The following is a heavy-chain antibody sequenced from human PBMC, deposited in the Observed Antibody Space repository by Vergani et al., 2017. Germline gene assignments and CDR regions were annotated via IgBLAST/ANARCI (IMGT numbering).Heavy chain of an antibody. CDR3: AKWGYYGSGSYRNYYYGMDV. V-gene: IGHV3-9*01. Sequence: EVQLVESGGGLVQPGRSLRLSYAASGFTFDDYAMHWVRQAPGKGLEWVSGISWNSGIIGYADSVKGRFTISRDNAKNSLYLQMNSLRAEDTAVYYCAKWGYYGSGSYRNYYYGMDVWGQGTTVTVSS. CDR1: GFTFDDYA. J-gene: IGHJ6*02. CDR2: ISWNSGII. D-gene: IGHD3-10*01.